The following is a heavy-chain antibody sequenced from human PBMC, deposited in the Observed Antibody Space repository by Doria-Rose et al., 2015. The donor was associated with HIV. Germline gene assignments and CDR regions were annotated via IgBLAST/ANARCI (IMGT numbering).Heavy chain of an antibody. CDR1: GVSLSSPGMG. CDR3: ARIKSSRWCYKYYFDF. Sequence: QVTLKESGPVLVKPTETLTLTCTVSGVSLSSPGMGVSWIRQPPGKALEWLANIFSDDERSYKTSLKSRLTISRGTSNSLVVLTMTDMDPVDTATYYCARIKSSRWCYKYYFDFWGQGTLVIVSA. D-gene: IGHD6-13*01. CDR2: IFSDDER. V-gene: IGHV2-26*01. J-gene: IGHJ4*02.